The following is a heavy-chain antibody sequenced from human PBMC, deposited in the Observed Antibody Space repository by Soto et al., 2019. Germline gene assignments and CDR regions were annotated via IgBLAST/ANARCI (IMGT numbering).Heavy chain of an antibody. V-gene: IGHV3-53*04. Sequence: EVQLVESGGDLVQPGGSLSLSCVASGFIVSDSYMSWVRQAPGEGLEWVSVMYPDGSRHYAESVKGRFAISRQNSENTAYLQMNSLRTEDTAVYYCAKDRGNYGDGGLDYWGQGTLVTVSS. CDR1: GFIVSDSY. J-gene: IGHJ4*02. CDR3: AKDRGNYGDGGLDY. D-gene: IGHD4-17*01. CDR2: MYPDGSR.